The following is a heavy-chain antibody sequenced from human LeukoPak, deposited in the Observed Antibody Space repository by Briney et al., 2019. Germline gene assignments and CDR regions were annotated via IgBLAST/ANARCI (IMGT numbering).Heavy chain of an antibody. V-gene: IGHV3-66*01. Sequence: GGSLRLSCAGSGFTFSDFWMTWVRQAPGKGLEWASVIYSGGSTYYADSVKGRFTISRDNSKNTLYLQMNSLRAEDTAVYYCARGDSSGYPIDYWGQGTLVTVSS. CDR2: IYSGGST. CDR3: ARGDSSGYPIDY. J-gene: IGHJ4*01. D-gene: IGHD3-22*01. CDR1: GFTFSDFW.